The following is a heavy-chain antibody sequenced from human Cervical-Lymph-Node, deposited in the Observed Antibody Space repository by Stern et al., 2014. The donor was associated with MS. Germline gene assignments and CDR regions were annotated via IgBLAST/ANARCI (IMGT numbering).Heavy chain of an antibody. Sequence: QDKLEQSGAEVKKPGPSVKVTCKSSGGISWGRQAPGQGLEWLGGVIPFVGTPNYAQKFKSRVTITADTSTNTTYLHLSRLTSADTAVYYCARGSGDNWFGPWGQGTLVTVSS. CDR1: GG. CDR2: VIPFVGTP. V-gene: IGHV1-69*14. D-gene: IGHD3-10*01. CDR3: ARGSGDNWFGP. J-gene: IGHJ5*02.